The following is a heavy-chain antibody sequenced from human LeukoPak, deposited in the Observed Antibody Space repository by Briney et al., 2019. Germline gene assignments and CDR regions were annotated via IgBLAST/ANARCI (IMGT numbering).Heavy chain of an antibody. CDR1: GYTFTGYY. J-gene: IGHJ4*02. CDR2: INPNSGGT. V-gene: IGHV1-2*02. Sequence: ASVKVSCKASGYTFTGYYMHWVRQAPGQGLGWMGWINPNSGGTNYAQKFQGRVTMTRDTSISTAYMELSRLRSDDTAVYYCARDLVGATTNFDYWGQGTLVTVSS. D-gene: IGHD1-26*01. CDR3: ARDLVGATTNFDY.